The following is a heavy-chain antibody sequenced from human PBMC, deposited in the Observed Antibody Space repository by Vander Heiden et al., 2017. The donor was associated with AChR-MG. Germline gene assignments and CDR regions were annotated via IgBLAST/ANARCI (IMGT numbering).Heavy chain of an antibody. Sequence: QVQLVESGGGVVQPGRSLRLSCAASGFTFRGYGMHWVRQAPGKGLEWVAIIWYDGSKKEYADSVKGRFTISRDNSKNTLYLQMNNLRAEDTALYYCARFYGGNFEGYFDYWGQGTLVTVSS. V-gene: IGHV3-33*01. CDR2: IWYDGSKK. CDR1: GFTFRGYG. CDR3: ARFYGGNFEGYFDY. J-gene: IGHJ4*02. D-gene: IGHD2-21*01.